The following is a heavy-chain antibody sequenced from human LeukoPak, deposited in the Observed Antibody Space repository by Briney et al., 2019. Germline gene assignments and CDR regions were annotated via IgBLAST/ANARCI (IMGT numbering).Heavy chain of an antibody. CDR1: GGSISSYY. D-gene: IGHD3-22*01. J-gene: IGHJ4*02. Sequence: KASETLSLTCTVSGGSISSYYWSWIRQPAGKGLEWIGRIYTSGSTNYNPSLKSRVTMSVDTSKNQFSLKLSSVTAADTAVYYCARDGYYYDSSGYSYFDYWGQGTLVTVSS. CDR3: ARDGYYYDSSGYSYFDY. V-gene: IGHV4-4*07. CDR2: IYTSGST.